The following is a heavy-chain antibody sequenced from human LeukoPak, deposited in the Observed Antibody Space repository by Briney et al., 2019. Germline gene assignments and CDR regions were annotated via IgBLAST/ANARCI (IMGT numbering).Heavy chain of an antibody. CDR2: ISSSSSYI. D-gene: IGHD2-15*01. V-gene: IGHV3-21*03. J-gene: IGHJ5*02. CDR1: GFTFSSYS. CDR3: VPEVGCCSFTRCPGDP. Sequence: PGGSLRLSCAASGFTFSSYSMNWVRQAPGKGLEWVASISSSSSYIYYADSVKGRFTISRDNAKNSLYPQMNSLQTEDTAVYYCVPEVGCCSFTRCPGDPWGQGTLVTVSS.